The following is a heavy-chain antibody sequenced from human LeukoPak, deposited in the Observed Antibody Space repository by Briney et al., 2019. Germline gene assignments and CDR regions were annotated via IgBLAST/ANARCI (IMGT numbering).Heavy chain of an antibody. Sequence: ASVKVSCKASGYTFTSYDINWVRQATGQGLEWMGWMNPNSGNTGYAQKFQGRVTMARNTSISTAYMELSSLRSDDTAVYYCAKIVGFRYDYKTRPPKYYYYYMDVWGKGTTVTVSS. J-gene: IGHJ6*03. CDR3: AKIVGFRYDYKTRPPKYYYYYMDV. CDR2: MNPNSGNT. CDR1: GYTFTSYD. V-gene: IGHV1-8*01. D-gene: IGHD3-16*01.